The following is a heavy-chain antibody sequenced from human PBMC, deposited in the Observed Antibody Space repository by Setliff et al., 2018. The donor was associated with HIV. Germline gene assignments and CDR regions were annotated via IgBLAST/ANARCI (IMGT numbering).Heavy chain of an antibody. J-gene: IGHJ4*02. V-gene: IGHV4-39*07. CDR3: ARVGYYDSSFDY. Sequence: SETLSLTCTVSGGSIRSSTYYWGWIRQSPGKGLEWIGSLHYSGNTYYNSSLKSRVTISLDTSKNQFSLKLSSVTAADTAVYYCARVGYYDSSFDYWGQGTLVTVSS. CDR2: LHYSGNT. CDR1: GGSIRSSTYY. D-gene: IGHD3-22*01.